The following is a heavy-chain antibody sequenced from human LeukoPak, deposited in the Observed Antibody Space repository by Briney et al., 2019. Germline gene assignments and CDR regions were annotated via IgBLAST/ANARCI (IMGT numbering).Heavy chain of an antibody. CDR2: IIPIFGTA. V-gene: IGHV1-69*13. CDR3: ARSSGRGY. CDR1: GYTFTGYY. Sequence: SVKVSCKASGYTFTGYYMHWVRQAPGQGLEWMGGIIPIFGTANYAQKFQGRVTITADESTSTAYMELSSLRSEDTAVYYCARSSGRGYWGQGTLVTVSS. J-gene: IGHJ4*02. D-gene: IGHD1-26*01.